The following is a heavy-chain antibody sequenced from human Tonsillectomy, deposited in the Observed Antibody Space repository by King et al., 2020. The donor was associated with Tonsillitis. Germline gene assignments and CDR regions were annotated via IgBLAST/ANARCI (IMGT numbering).Heavy chain of an antibody. V-gene: IGHV3-23*04. CDR1: GFTFSSYA. D-gene: IGHD3-22*01. Sequence: VQLVESGGGLVQPGGSLRLSCAASGFTFSSYAMSWVRQAPGKGLEWVSAIWGRGGCPYFEDSVKGRFSITRDNSKNTLYLQMNSLRAEDTAVYYCAKAITMIVVVILDYWGQGTLVTVSS. CDR3: AKAITMIVVVILDY. CDR2: IWGRGGCP. J-gene: IGHJ4*02.